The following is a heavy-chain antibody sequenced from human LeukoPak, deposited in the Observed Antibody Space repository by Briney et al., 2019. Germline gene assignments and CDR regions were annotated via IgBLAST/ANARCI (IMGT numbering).Heavy chain of an antibody. V-gene: IGHV3-23*01. J-gene: IGHJ3*01. CDR2: ISVSGADV. CDR1: GFSFSSYA. CDR3: AKVDSSGWYPDDAFDA. D-gene: IGHD6-19*01. Sequence: GGSLRLSCAASGFSFSSYAMSWVRQAPGKGLEWVSSISVSGADVYYADSVKGRFTTSRDKSKNTLYLQMTSLRAEDTAVYYCAKVDSSGWYPDDAFDAWGQGTTVTVS.